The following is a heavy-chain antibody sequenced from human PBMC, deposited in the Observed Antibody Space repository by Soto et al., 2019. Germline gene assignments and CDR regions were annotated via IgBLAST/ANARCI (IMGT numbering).Heavy chain of an antibody. J-gene: IGHJ4*02. Sequence: PGGSLRRSRGAPGFSFSCHMLKLVLQAPGKGLEWVSSISSSSSYIYYADSVKGRFTISRDNAKNSLYLQMNSLSAEETAVYYCARDRNYYGSGSYSGWGQGTLVTVSS. CDR1: GFSFSCHM. V-gene: IGHV3-21*01. CDR2: ISSSSSYI. D-gene: IGHD3-10*01. CDR3: ARDRNYYGSGSYSG.